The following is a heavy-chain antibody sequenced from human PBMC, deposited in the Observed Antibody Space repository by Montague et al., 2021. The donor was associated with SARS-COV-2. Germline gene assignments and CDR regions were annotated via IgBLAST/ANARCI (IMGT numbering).Heavy chain of an antibody. Sequence: SETLSLTCTVSGGSFSSSDYHWGWIRQSPGKGLEWIVSLYYTGTAYYNPSLKSRVDISVDTTRNQFSLRLSSVTAADTAVYYCARTVHSRSAGIFQHWGQGTLVTVSS. CDR1: GGSFSSSDYH. D-gene: IGHD6-13*01. V-gene: IGHV4-39*01. CDR2: LYYTGTA. CDR3: ARTVHSRSAGIFQH. J-gene: IGHJ1*01.